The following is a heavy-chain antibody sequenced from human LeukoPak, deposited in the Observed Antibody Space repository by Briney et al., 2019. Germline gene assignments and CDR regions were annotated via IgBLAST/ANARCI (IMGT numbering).Heavy chain of an antibody. CDR3: ARRSIVVVPTAISGAWFDP. D-gene: IGHD2-2*02. V-gene: IGHV5-51*01. Sequence: GESLKISCKGSGYKFTTYWIGWVRQMPGKGLEWLGIIYPGDSDTRYSPSFQGQVTISADKSISTAYLQWSSLKASDTAMYYCARRSIVVVPTAISGAWFDPWGQGTQVTVSS. CDR2: IYPGDSDT. J-gene: IGHJ5*02. CDR1: GYKFTTYW.